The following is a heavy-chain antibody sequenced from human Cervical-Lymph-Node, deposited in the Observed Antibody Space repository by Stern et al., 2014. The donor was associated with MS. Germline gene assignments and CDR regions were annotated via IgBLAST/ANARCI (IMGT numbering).Heavy chain of an antibody. J-gene: IGHJ1*01. CDR3: ARGRLVNTKMHENFQH. CDR1: GYSFTNYA. Sequence: QVQLVQSGSELKKPGASVKVSCKASGYSFTNYAMNWLRQAPGQGLEWMGWINPKTGAPTYVQGFTGLFVFSLDTSVSTSYLHIISLKAEDTAVYFCARGRLVNTKMHENFQHWGQGTLVTVSS. CDR2: INPKTGAP. D-gene: IGHD4-23*01. V-gene: IGHV7-4-1*02.